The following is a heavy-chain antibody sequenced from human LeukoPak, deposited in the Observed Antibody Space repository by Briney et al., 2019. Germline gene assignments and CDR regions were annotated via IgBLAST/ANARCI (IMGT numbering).Heavy chain of an antibody. J-gene: IGHJ4*02. CDR3: ARDLVRAMAPFGY. CDR1: GGSISSGGYY. V-gene: IGHV4-31*03. Sequence: SETLSLTCTVSGGSISSGGYYWSWIRQHPGKGLEWIGYICYSGSPYYNPSLKSRVTISVDTSKNQFSLKLSSVTAADTAVYYCARDLVRAMAPFGYWGQGTLVTVSS. D-gene: IGHD5-18*01. CDR2: ICYSGSP.